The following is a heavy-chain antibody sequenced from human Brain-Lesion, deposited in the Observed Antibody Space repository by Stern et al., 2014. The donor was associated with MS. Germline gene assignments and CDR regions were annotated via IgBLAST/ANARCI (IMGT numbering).Heavy chain of an antibody. V-gene: IGHV1-2*02. J-gene: IGHJ6*02. CDR1: GYIFTGYY. D-gene: IGHD3-3*01. Sequence: QVQLGQSGAEVKKPGASVKVSCKTSGYIFTGYYIHWVRQAPGQGLEWMAWIKPNTGGTNHAKKFQGRVTMSRDTSISTAYVELGSLTSDDTAVYYCARDQRGITIFGVVTDYYYLGMDVWGQGTTVTVSS. CDR2: IKPNTGGT. CDR3: ARDQRGITIFGVVTDYYYLGMDV.